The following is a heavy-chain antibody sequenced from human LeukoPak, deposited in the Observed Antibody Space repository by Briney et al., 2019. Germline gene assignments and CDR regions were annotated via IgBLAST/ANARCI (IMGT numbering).Heavy chain of an antibody. Sequence: PSETLSLTCTVSGGSISSYYWSWLRQPPGKGLEWIGYIYYSGSTNYNPSLKSRVTISVDTSKNQFSLKLSSVTAADTAVYYCARVSGPSIAAGPYYFDYWGQGTLVTVSS. D-gene: IGHD6-13*01. V-gene: IGHV4-59*01. J-gene: IGHJ4*02. CDR3: ARVSGPSIAAGPYYFDY. CDR2: IYYSGST. CDR1: GGSISSYY.